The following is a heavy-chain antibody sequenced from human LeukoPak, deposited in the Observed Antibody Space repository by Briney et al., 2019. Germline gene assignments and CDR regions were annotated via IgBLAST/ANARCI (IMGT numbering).Heavy chain of an antibody. J-gene: IGHJ6*03. CDR1: GFTLTDY. D-gene: IGHD6-13*01. CDR3: ARADSVPAGDYHYWYMDV. CDR2: IKANSGDT. Sequence: ASVKVSCKASGFTLTDYIHWVRQDPRQGLQWMGWIKANSGDTEYAQKFQGRVTMTRDTSISTVYMELSSLRSDDTAVYYCARADSVPAGDYHYWYMDVWGKGTTVTVSS. V-gene: IGHV1-2*02.